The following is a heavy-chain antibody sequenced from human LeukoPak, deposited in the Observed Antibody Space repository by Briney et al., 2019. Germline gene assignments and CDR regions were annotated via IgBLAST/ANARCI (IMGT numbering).Heavy chain of an antibody. J-gene: IGHJ4*02. D-gene: IGHD6-19*01. Sequence: GGSLRLSCAASGFTFSSYGMHWVRQAPGKGLEWVAVIWYDGSNKYYADSVKGRFTISRDNSKNTLYLQMNSLRAEDTAVYYCATLSSGPTTPRYYFDYWGQGTLVTVSP. CDR1: GFTFSSYG. CDR2: IWYDGSNK. V-gene: IGHV3-33*03. CDR3: ATLSSGPTTPRYYFDY.